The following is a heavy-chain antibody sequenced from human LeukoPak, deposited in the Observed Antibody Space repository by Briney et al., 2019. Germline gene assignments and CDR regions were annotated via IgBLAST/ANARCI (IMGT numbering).Heavy chain of an antibody. D-gene: IGHD2-15*01. CDR2: MNPNSGNT. Sequence: ASVKVSCKASGYTFTSYDINWVRQATGQGLEGMGWMNPNSGNTGYAQKFQGRVTMTRNTSISTAYMELSSLRSEDTAVYYCARTFSCSGGSCYSPFDYGGQGTLVTVS. J-gene: IGHJ4*02. V-gene: IGHV1-8*01. CDR1: GYTFTSYD. CDR3: ARTFSCSGGSCYSPFDY.